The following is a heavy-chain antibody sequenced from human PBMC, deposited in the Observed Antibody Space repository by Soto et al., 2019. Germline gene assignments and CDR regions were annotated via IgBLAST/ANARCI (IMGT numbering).Heavy chain of an antibody. J-gene: IGHJ6*03. D-gene: IGHD3-10*01. CDR3: ARVVGAVEAPGSVQTNYYYYYYMDV. V-gene: IGHV3-21*01. CDR2: ISSSSSYI. Sequence: GGSLRLSCAASGFTFSSYSMNWVRQAPGKGLEWVSSISSSSSYIYYADSVKGRFTISRDNAKTSVYLQMNSLRAEDTAVYYCARVVGAVEAPGSVQTNYYYYYYMDVWGKGTTVTVSS. CDR1: GFTFSSYS.